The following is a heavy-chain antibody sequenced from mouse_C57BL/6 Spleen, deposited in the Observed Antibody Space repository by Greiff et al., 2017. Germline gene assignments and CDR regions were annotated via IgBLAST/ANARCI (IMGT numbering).Heavy chain of an antibody. J-gene: IGHJ2*01. V-gene: IGHV10-3*01. CDR1: GFTFNTYA. Sequence: EVMLVESGGGLVQPKGSLKLSCAASGFTFNTYAMHWVRPAPGKGLEWVARIRSKSSNYATYYADSVKDRFTISRDDSQSMLYLQMNNLKTEDTAMYYCVRGRGEYYGSSYTFDYWGQGTTLTVSS. CDR2: IRSKSSNYAT. CDR3: VRGRGEYYGSSYTFDY. D-gene: IGHD1-1*01.